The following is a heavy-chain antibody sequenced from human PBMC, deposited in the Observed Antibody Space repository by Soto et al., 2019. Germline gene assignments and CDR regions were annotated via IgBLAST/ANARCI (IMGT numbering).Heavy chain of an antibody. Sequence: SETLSLTCTVSGGSISSSSYYWGWIRQPPGKGLEWIGSIYYSGSTYYTPSLKSRVTISVDTSKNQFSLKLSFLTAADTVLFYCARHRITGTTFNGQYFDYWGQGTLVTVSS. CDR1: GGSISSSSYY. CDR2: IYYSGST. D-gene: IGHD1-7*01. CDR3: ARHRITGTTFNGQYFDY. V-gene: IGHV4-39*01. J-gene: IGHJ4*02.